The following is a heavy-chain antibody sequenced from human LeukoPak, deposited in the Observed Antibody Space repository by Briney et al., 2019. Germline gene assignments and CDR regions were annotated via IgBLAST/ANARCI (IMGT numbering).Heavy chain of an antibody. D-gene: IGHD3-3*01. Sequence: SETLSLTCAVYGGSFSGYYWSWIRQPPGKGLEWIGEINHSGSTNYNPSLKSRVTISVDTSKNQFSLKLSSVTAADTAVYYCARVPRRITIFGVVIIPHPFDYWAREPWSPSPQ. CDR3: ARVPRRITIFGVVIIPHPFDY. V-gene: IGHV4-34*01. CDR1: GGSFSGYY. J-gene: IGHJ4*02. CDR2: INHSGST.